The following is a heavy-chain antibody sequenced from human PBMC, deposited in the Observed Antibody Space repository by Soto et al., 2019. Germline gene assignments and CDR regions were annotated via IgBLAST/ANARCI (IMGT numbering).Heavy chain of an antibody. CDR3: ARKKEYSSFLTGFDP. CDR2: MNPNSGNT. CDR1: GYTFTSYD. D-gene: IGHD6-6*01. Sequence: ASVKVSCKASGYTFTSYDINWVRQATGQGLEWMGWMNPNSGNTGYAQKFQGRVTRTRNTSISTAYMELSSLRSEDTVVYYCARKKEYSSFLTGFDPGGKGTLVPVSS. V-gene: IGHV1-8*01. J-gene: IGHJ5*02.